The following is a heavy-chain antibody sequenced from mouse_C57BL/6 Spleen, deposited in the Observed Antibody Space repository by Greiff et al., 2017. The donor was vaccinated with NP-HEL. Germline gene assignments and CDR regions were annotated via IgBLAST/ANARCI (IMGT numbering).Heavy chain of an antibody. CDR1: GYSFTDYN. V-gene: IGHV1-39*01. J-gene: IGHJ3*01. CDR2: INPNYGTT. Sequence: EVKLMESGPELVKPGASVKISCKASGYSFTDYNMNWVKQSNGKSLEWIGVINPNYGTTSYNQKFKGKATLTVDQSSSTAYMQLNSLTSEDSAVYYCARDTTVERAWFAYWGQGTLVTVSA. CDR3: ARDTTVERAWFAY. D-gene: IGHD1-1*01.